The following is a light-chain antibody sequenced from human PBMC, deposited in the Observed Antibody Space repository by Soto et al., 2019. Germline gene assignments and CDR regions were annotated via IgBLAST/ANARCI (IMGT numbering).Light chain of an antibody. CDR2: EGS. CDR1: SSDVGSYNL. V-gene: IGLV2-23*01. CDR3: CSYAGSSTV. J-gene: IGLJ1*01. Sequence: QSALTQPASVSGSPGQSITISCTGTSSDVGSYNLVSWYQQHPGKAPKLMIYEGSKRPSGVSNRFSGSKSGNTASLTISGLQAEDEDDYYCCSYAGSSTVFGTGTKVTVL.